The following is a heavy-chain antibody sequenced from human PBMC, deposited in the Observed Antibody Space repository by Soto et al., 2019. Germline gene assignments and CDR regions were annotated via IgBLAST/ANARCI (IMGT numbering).Heavy chain of an antibody. V-gene: IGHV4-39*01. D-gene: IGHD2-15*01. CDR3: ARLVLETGYCSAGTCSRFDY. CDR2: MYYSGSA. J-gene: IGHJ4*02. Sequence: SETLSLTCTVSGGSISSISDYWGWIRQPPGKGLEWIGSMYYSGSAYYNPSLERRVTISVDTSKNQFSLKLASVTAADTAVYYCARLVLETGYCSAGTCSRFDYWGQGTQVTVSS. CDR1: GGSISSISDY.